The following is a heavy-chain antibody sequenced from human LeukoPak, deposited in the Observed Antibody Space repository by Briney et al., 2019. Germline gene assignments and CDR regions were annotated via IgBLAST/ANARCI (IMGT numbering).Heavy chain of an antibody. Sequence: GGSLRLSCAASGFTFSSYSMNWVRQAPGKGLEWVSYISSSSSTIYYADSVKGRLTISRDNAKNSLYLQMNSLRAEDTAVYYCASRSSWYGDAFDIWGQGTMVTVSS. CDR1: GFTFSSYS. D-gene: IGHD6-13*01. CDR3: ASRSSWYGDAFDI. CDR2: ISSSSSTI. J-gene: IGHJ3*02. V-gene: IGHV3-48*01.